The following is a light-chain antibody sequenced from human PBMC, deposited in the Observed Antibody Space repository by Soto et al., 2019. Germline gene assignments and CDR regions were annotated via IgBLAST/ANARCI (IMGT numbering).Light chain of an antibody. J-gene: IGKJ1*01. Sequence: DIQMTQSPSTLSASVGDRVTITCRASQSISSWLAWYQQKPGKAPNLLIYKASSLESGVPSRFSGSGSGTEFTLTSINPHPYDTATYHCQQNNSWTFGQGTKVEIK. CDR1: QSISSW. CDR2: KAS. CDR3: QQNNSWT. V-gene: IGKV1-5*03.